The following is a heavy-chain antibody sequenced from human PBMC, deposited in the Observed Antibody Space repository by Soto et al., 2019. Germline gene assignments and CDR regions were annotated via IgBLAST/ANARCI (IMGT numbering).Heavy chain of an antibody. Sequence: ASVKVSCKASGYTFTSYGISWVRQAPGQGLVWMGWISAYNGNTNYAQKLQGRVTMTTDTSTSTAYMELRSLRSDDTAVYYCAISSYGDLLGYYFDYWGQGTLVTVSS. V-gene: IGHV1-18*01. CDR1: GYTFTSYG. D-gene: IGHD4-17*01. CDR2: ISAYNGNT. J-gene: IGHJ4*02. CDR3: AISSYGDLLGYYFDY.